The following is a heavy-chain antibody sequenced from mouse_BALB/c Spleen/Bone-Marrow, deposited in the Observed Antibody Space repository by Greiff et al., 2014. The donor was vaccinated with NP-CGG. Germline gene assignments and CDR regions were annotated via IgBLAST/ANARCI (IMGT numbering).Heavy chain of an antibody. Sequence: VQLQESGAELMKPGASVEISCKATGYTFSSYWIEWVKQRPGHGLEWIGEILPGSGSTNYNEKFKGKATFTADTSSNTAYMQLSSLTSEDSAVYYCARSGDYDENYWGQRTLVTVSA. CDR1: GYTFSSYW. V-gene: IGHV1-9*01. J-gene: IGHJ3*01. CDR2: ILPGSGST. D-gene: IGHD2-4*01. CDR3: ARSGDYDENY.